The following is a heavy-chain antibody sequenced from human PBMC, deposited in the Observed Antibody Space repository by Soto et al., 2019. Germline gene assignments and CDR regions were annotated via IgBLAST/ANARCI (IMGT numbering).Heavy chain of an antibody. V-gene: IGHV1-69*13. CDR2: IIPIFGTA. J-gene: IGHJ6*04. Sequence: SVKVSCKASGGTSSSYAISWVRQAPGQGLEWMGGIIPIFGTANYAQKFQGRVTITADESTSTAYMELSSLRSEDTAVYYCGGFCFGSCGCYYYYGMDVWGKGTTVTVSS. D-gene: IGHD2-15*01. CDR3: GGFCFGSCGCYYYYGMDV. CDR1: GGTSSSYA.